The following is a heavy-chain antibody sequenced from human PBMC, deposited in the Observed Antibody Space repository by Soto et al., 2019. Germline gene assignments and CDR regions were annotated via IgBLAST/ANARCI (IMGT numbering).Heavy chain of an antibody. V-gene: IGHV4-31*03. CDR1: GGSISSGGNY. CDR3: ARAINDFWSGFSYYFDS. CDR2: MYYSGIT. D-gene: IGHD3-3*01. J-gene: IGHJ4*02. Sequence: SETLSLTCTVSGGSISSGGNYWTWVRQYPGKGLEWIGYMYYSGITYHNPSLKSRIIISVDTSKNQFSLSLSSVTAADTAMYYCARAINDFWSGFSYYFDSWGPGTLVTVSS.